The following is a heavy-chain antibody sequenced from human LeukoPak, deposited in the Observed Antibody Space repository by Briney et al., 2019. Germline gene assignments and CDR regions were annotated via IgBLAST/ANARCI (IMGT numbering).Heavy chain of an antibody. CDR3: AKDGGLYSGSYYIDY. J-gene: IGHJ4*02. V-gene: IGHV3-43D*04. Sequence: PGGFLRLSCAAAGFTFDDYAMHWVRQAQGKGLEWVSLISWDGGSTYYADSVKGRFTISRDNSKNSLYLQMNSLRAEDTALYYCAKDGGLYSGSYYIDYWGQGTLVTVSS. CDR2: ISWDGGST. D-gene: IGHD1-26*01. CDR1: GFTFDDYA.